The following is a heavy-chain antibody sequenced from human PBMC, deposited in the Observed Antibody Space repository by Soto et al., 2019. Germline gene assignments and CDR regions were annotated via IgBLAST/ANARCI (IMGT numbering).Heavy chain of an antibody. CDR2: IYHRGST. V-gene: IGHV4-4*02. CDR3: ARGDSSSSHSYYFDY. D-gene: IGHD6-6*01. J-gene: IGHJ4*02. Sequence: QVQLQESGPGLVKPSGTLSLTCAVSGGSISSSNWWSWVRQPPGKGLEWIGEIYHRGSTNYNPSLKSRVTISVDKSKNQFSLKVSFLTPADTAVYYCARGDSSSSHSYYFDYWGQGTLVTVSS. CDR1: GGSISSSNW.